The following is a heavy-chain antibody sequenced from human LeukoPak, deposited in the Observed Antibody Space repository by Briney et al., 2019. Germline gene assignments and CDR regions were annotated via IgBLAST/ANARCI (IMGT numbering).Heavy chain of an antibody. CDR1: GFTFSSYV. J-gene: IGHJ4*02. D-gene: IGHD3-22*01. V-gene: IGHV3-23*01. CDR3: AKTPSYYYDSSGYYVDY. Sequence: GGTLRLSCAASGFTFSSYVMSWVRQAPGKGLEWVSAISNSGGSTYYADSVKGRFTISRDNSKNTLYLQMNSLRAEDTAVYYCAKTPSYYYDSSGYYVDYWGQGTLVTVSS. CDR2: ISNSGGST.